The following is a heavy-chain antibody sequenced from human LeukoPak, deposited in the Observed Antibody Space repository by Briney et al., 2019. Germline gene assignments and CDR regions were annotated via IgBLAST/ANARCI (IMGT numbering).Heavy chain of an antibody. D-gene: IGHD4-23*01. CDR2: IKQDGSEE. J-gene: IGHJ5*02. V-gene: IGHV3-7*01. CDR1: GFTFSNYW. Sequence: GGSLRLSCAASGFTFSNYWMSWVRQAPGKGLEWVANIKQDGSEEYYVDSVKGRLTISRDNAKNSLYLQMNSLRAEDTAVFYCARTVASNWFDPWGQGTLVTVSS. CDR3: ARTVASNWFDP.